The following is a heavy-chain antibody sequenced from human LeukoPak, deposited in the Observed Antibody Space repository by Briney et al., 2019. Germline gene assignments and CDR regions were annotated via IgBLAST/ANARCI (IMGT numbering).Heavy chain of an antibody. CDR3: ARAGGYVFDYFDY. Sequence: PGGSLRLSCAASGFTFSSYSMNWVRQAPGKGLEWVSSISSSSSYIYYADSVKGRFTISRDNAKNSLYLQMNSLRAEDTAVYYCARAGGYVFDYFDYWGQGTLVTVSS. V-gene: IGHV3-21*04. J-gene: IGHJ4*02. CDR1: GFTFSSYS. CDR2: ISSSSSYI. D-gene: IGHD5-12*01.